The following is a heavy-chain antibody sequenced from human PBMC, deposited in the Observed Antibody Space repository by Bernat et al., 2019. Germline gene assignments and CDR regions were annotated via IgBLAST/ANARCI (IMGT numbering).Heavy chain of an antibody. CDR1: GYSISSGYY. CDR3: ARDPVLGWLLGAFDI. D-gene: IGHD3-3*01. CDR2: IYHSGST. J-gene: IGHJ3*02. Sequence: QVQLQESGPGLVKPSETLSLTCAVSGYSISSGYYWGWIRQPPGKGLEWIGSIYHSGSTYYNPSLKSRVTISVDTSKNQFSLKLSSVTAADTAVYYCARDPVLGWLLGAFDIWGQGTMVTVSS. V-gene: IGHV4-38-2*02.